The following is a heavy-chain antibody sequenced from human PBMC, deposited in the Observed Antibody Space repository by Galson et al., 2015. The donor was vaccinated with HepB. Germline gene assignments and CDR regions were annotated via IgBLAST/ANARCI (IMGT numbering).Heavy chain of an antibody. J-gene: IGHJ4*02. CDR1: GYSFSSYW. V-gene: IGHV5-51*01. CDR2: IYPDDSDT. D-gene: IGHD6-19*01. Sequence: QSGAEVKKPGESLKISCKGSGYSFSSYWIGWVRQTPGKGLEWMGIIYPDDSDTRYSPSFQGQVTISADKSTSTAYLQWSSPKASDSAMYYCARRGRSSGWLYYFDYWGQGTLVTVSS. CDR3: ARRGRSSGWLYYFDY.